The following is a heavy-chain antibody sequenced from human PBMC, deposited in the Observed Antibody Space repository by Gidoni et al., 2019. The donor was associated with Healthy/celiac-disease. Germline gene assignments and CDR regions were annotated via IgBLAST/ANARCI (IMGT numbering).Heavy chain of an antibody. Sequence: EVQLLQSGSEVKKPGESLRISCNGSVSNFTIYLIHWVRQMPGKDLEWMGMIDPSDSDTNYSPSFQGHVTMAADRSISTAYLQWRSLKASDTAMYYCAKRLGYCSGGSCSEYYMDVWGKGTTVTVSS. CDR2: IDPSDSDT. CDR1: VSNFTIYL. CDR3: AKRLGYCSGGSCSEYYMDV. V-gene: IGHV5-10-1*01. J-gene: IGHJ6*03. D-gene: IGHD2-15*01.